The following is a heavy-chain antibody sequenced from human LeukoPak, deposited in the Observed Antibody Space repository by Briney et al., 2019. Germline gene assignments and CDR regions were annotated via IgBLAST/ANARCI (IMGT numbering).Heavy chain of an antibody. D-gene: IGHD3-3*01. V-gene: IGHV1-8*02. Sequence: GASVKVSRKASGYTFTSCYMHWVRQATGQGLEWMGWMNPNSGNTGYAQKFQGRVTMTRNTSISTAYMELSSLRSEDTAVYYCARSDRVADFWSGYYTQAFDYWGQGTLVTVSS. CDR3: ARSDRVADFWSGYYTQAFDY. CDR1: GYTFTSCY. CDR2: MNPNSGNT. J-gene: IGHJ4*02.